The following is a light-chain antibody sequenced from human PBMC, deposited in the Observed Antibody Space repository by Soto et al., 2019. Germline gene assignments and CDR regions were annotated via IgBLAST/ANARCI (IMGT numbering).Light chain of an antibody. V-gene: IGKV3-15*01. J-gene: IGKJ1*01. CDR3: QQYGSSPWT. Sequence: EMVVTQSPATLSMSPGGRATLSCRTSESISRNLAWYQQKLGQAPRLLIYGASTRATGVPDRFTGSGSGTDFILTITSLQSEDFAVYYCQQYGSSPWTFGQGT. CDR1: ESISRN. CDR2: GAS.